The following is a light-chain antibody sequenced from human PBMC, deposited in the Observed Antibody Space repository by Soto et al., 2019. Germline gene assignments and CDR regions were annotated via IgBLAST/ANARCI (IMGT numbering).Light chain of an antibody. Sequence: DIVMTQSPDSLAVSLGERATINCKSSQSVLYSSNNKNYLAWYQQKPGHPPKLLIYWASTRESGVPDRFSGSGSGTAFTLTISSLQAEDVAVYYCQQYYSTSLTFGGGTKVEIK. J-gene: IGKJ4*01. V-gene: IGKV4-1*01. CDR1: QSVLYSSNNKNY. CDR2: WAS. CDR3: QQYYSTSLT.